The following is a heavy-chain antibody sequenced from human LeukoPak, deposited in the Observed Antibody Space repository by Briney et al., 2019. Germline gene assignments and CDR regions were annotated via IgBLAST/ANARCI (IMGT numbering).Heavy chain of an antibody. V-gene: IGHV3-23*01. CDR3: ARRGDVWSDSYAFAMEV. CDR2: IRYNGAGT. CDR1: GLSFSSHA. J-gene: IGHJ6*02. D-gene: IGHD3-3*01. Sequence: GGSLRLSCAASGLSFSSHAMSWVRQAPGKGLEWVAAIRYNGAGTFYADSVNGRFTISRDNTKNTLYLQMNSLRPEDTATYYCARRGDVWSDSYAFAMEVWGQGTTVTVSS.